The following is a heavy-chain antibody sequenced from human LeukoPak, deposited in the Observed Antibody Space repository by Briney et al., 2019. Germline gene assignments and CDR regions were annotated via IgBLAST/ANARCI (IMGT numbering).Heavy chain of an antibody. V-gene: IGHV4-31*02. D-gene: IGHD5-18*01. CDR2: IYYSGST. CDR3: ARVLANVDTAMVNAFDI. Sequence: XXXQXPXXXXXXIGXIYYSGSTYYNPSLKSRVTISVDTSKNQFSLKLSSVTAADTAVYYCARVLANVDTAMVNAFDIWGQGTMVTVSS. J-gene: IGHJ3*02.